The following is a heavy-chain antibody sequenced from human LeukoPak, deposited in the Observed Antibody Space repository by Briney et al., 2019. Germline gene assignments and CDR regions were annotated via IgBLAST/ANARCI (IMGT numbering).Heavy chain of an antibody. V-gene: IGHV4-39*07. J-gene: IGHJ4*02. CDR2: TYYSGST. Sequence: SETLSLTCTVSGGSIGSRSYYWGWIRQPPGKGLEWIGTTYYSGSTYYNPSLKSRVTISVDTSKNQFSLKLSSVTAADTAVYYCARDMREGTNGWYEDYWGQGTLVTVSS. CDR1: GGSIGSRSYY. D-gene: IGHD6-19*01. CDR3: ARDMREGTNGWYEDY.